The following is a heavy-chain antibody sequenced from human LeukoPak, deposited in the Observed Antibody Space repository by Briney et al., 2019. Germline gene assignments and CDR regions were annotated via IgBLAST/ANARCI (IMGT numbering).Heavy chain of an antibody. CDR1: GFTFSSHW. V-gene: IGHV3-74*01. J-gene: IGHJ4*02. CDR2: INTDGSTT. Sequence: GGSLRLSCAASGFTFSSHWMHWVRQAPGKGLVWVSRINTDGSTTSYADSVKGRFTISRDNAKNTVYLQMNSLRADDTAVYYCARVLIAATGGDYWGQGTLVAVFS. D-gene: IGHD6-13*01. CDR3: ARVLIAATGGDY.